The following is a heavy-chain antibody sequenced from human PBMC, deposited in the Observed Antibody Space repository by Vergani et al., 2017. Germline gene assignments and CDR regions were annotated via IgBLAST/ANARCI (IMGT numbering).Heavy chain of an antibody. Sequence: QVQLQQSGPGLVKPSQTLSLTCAISGDSVSSNSAAWNWIRQSPSRGLEWLGRTYYRSNWYNDYAVSVKSRITINPDTSKNQFYLQLNSVTPEDTAVYYCARDGEQLSPYYYYYGMDVWGQGTTVTVSS. CDR3: ARDGEQLSPYYYYYGMDV. J-gene: IGHJ6*02. CDR2: TYYRSNWYN. CDR1: GDSVSSNSAA. D-gene: IGHD6-6*01. V-gene: IGHV6-1*01.